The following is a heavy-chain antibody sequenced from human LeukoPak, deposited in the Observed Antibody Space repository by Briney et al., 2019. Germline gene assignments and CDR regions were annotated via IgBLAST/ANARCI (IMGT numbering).Heavy chain of an antibody. CDR2: IIPILGIA. CDR3: ARDRQWELPDDAFDI. J-gene: IGHJ3*02. Sequence: ASVKVSCKASGGTFSSYAISWVRQAPGQGLGWMGRIIPILGIANYAQKFQGRVTITADKSTSTAYMELSSLRSEDTAVYYCARDRQWELPDDAFDIWGQGTMVTVSS. CDR1: GGTFSSYA. D-gene: IGHD1-26*01. V-gene: IGHV1-69*04.